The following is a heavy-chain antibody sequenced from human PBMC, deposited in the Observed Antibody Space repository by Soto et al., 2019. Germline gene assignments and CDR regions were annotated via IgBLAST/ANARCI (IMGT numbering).Heavy chain of an antibody. CDR1: GFTFSNFW. V-gene: IGHV3-7*01. Sequence: GGSLRLSCVGSGFTFSNFWMSWVRQAPGKGLEWVANIKGDGSEKRYADSVEGRLTISRDNAKNSVSLQMNSLRVEDTALYYCGRDEVRNGVGVWGPGTTVTVSS. CDR3: GRDEVRNGVGV. J-gene: IGHJ6*02. CDR2: IKGDGSEK.